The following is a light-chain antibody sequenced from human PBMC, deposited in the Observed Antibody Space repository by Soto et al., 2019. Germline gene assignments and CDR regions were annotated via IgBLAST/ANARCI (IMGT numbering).Light chain of an antibody. V-gene: IGLV2-8*01. CDR2: EVS. Sequence: QSALTQPPSASGSLGQSVTISCTGTSSDVGGYKHVSWYQQHPGKAPKLMNYEVSKRPSGVPDRLSGSKSGNTASLTVSGLQAEDEADYYCSSYAGSNNWVFGGGTKLTVL. CDR3: SSYAGSNNWV. J-gene: IGLJ2*01. CDR1: SSDVGGYKH.